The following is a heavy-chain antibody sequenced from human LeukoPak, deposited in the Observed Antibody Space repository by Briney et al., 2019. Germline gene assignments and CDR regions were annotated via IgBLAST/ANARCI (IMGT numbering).Heavy chain of an antibody. Sequence: ASVKVSCKASGYSFTGYYIHWVRQAPGQGLAWMGWINPYSGDKTYAQKFQGRLTLTRDTSISTAYMEVSRLKSDDTAVYYCAREVLIAAAGTGWFDPWGQGTLVTVSS. CDR2: INPYSGDK. J-gene: IGHJ5*02. CDR1: GYSFTGYY. V-gene: IGHV1-2*02. D-gene: IGHD6-13*01. CDR3: AREVLIAAAGTGWFDP.